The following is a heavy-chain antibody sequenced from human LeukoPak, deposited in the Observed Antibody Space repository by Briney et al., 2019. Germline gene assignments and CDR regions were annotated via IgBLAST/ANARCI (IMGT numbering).Heavy chain of an antibody. V-gene: IGHV1-8*01. J-gene: IGHJ3*02. CDR3: ARRKVPAVIGAFDI. Sequence: ASVKVSCKASGYTFTSYDINWVRQATGQGLEWMGWMNPNSGNTGYAQKFQGRVTMTRNTSISTAYMELSSLRSEDTAVYYCARRKVPAVIGAFDIWGQGTMVTVSS. D-gene: IGHD2-2*02. CDR1: GYTFTSYD. CDR2: MNPNSGNT.